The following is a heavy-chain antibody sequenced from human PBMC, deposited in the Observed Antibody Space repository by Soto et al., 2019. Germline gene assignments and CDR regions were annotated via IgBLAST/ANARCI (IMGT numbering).Heavy chain of an antibody. V-gene: IGHV1-18*04. J-gene: IGHJ4*02. CDR1: GYTFTRHG. CDR3: AREISNSSGNYIYLDY. CDR2: ISGYNGDT. D-gene: IGHD3-22*01. Sequence: ASVKVSCKASGYTFTRHGISWVRQAPGQGLEWMGWISGYNGDTKYAPKFQGRVTMTKDTSTSTAYMELRSLTSDDTAVYYCAREISNSSGNYIYLDYCGQLDLVTVSS.